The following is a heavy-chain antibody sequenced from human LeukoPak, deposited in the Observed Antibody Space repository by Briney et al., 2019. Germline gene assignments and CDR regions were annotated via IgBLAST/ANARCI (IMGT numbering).Heavy chain of an antibody. D-gene: IGHD6-19*01. CDR2: IYTSGST. CDR1: GGSISSGSYF. Sequence: SETLSLTCTVSGGSISSGSYFWSWIRRPAGKGLEWIGRIYTSGSTNYNPSLKSRVTISVDTSKNRFSLKLSSVTAADTAVYYCARGGSGWNYYYYYMDVWGKGTTVTISS. J-gene: IGHJ6*03. CDR3: ARGGSGWNYYYYYMDV. V-gene: IGHV4-61*02.